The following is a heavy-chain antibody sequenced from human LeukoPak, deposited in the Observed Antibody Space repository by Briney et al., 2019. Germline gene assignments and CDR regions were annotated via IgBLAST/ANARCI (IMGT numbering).Heavy chain of an antibody. CDR2: ISSSSSYI. J-gene: IGHJ4*02. Sequence: PGGSLRLSCAASGFTFSSYSMNWVRRAPGKGLEWVSSISSSSSYIYYADSVKGRFTISRDNAKNSLYLQMNSLRAEDTAVYYCARDLRLQLDYWGQGTLVTVSS. D-gene: IGHD4-11*01. V-gene: IGHV3-21*01. CDR3: ARDLRLQLDY. CDR1: GFTFSSYS.